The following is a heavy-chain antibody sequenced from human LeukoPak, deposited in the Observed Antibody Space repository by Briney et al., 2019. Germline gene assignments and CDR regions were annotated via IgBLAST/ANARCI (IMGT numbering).Heavy chain of an antibody. Sequence: SETLSLTCTVSGGSISSYYWSWIRQPPGKGLEWIGYIYYSGSTNYNPYLKSRVTISVDTSKNQFSLKLSSVTAADTAVYYCARDLRAAAGTGYYYYYMDVWGKGTTVTVSS. CDR3: ARDLRAAAGTGYYYYYMDV. CDR1: GGSISSYY. V-gene: IGHV4-59*01. J-gene: IGHJ6*03. CDR2: IYYSGST. D-gene: IGHD6-13*01.